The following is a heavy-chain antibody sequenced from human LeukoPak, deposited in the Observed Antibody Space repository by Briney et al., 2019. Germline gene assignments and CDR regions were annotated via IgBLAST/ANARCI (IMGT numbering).Heavy chain of an antibody. Sequence: GGSLRLSCAASGFTFSSYSMNWVRQAPGKGLEWVSSISSSSSYIYYADSVKGRFTISRDNAKNSLYLQMNSLRAEDTAVYYCARGRIAVAGGMDVWGQGTTVTVSS. CDR1: GFTFSSYS. J-gene: IGHJ6*02. V-gene: IGHV3-21*01. D-gene: IGHD6-19*01. CDR2: ISSSSSYI. CDR3: ARGRIAVAGGMDV.